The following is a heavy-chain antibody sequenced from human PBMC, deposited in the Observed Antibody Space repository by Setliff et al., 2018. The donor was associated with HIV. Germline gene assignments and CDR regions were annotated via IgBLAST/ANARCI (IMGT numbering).Heavy chain of an antibody. CDR1: GGSISSYY. D-gene: IGHD2-2*01. V-gene: IGHV4-59*01. CDR3: ARDLLGYCSSTSCHSHYMDV. J-gene: IGHJ6*03. CDR2: IYYSGST. Sequence: CTVSGGSISSYYWSWIRQPPRKGLEWIGYIYYSGSTNYNPSLKSRVTISVDTSKNQFSLKLSSVTAADTAVYYCARDLLGYCSSTSCHSHYMDVWGKGTTVTVSS.